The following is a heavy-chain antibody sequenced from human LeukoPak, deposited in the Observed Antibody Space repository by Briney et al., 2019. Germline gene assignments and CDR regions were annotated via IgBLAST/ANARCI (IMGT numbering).Heavy chain of an antibody. CDR1: GDSVSGNNVA. D-gene: IGHD1-1*01. CDR3: ASGRPHYYAMDV. Sequence: SQTLSLTCVISGDSVSGNNVARNWIRQSPSRGLEWLGRTYYNSRWCNDYAVSVRSRITIAPDTSKNQFSLQLNSVTPEDTAIYYCASGRPHYYAMDVWGQGTTVTVSS. V-gene: IGHV6-1*01. CDR2: TYYNSRWCN. J-gene: IGHJ6*02.